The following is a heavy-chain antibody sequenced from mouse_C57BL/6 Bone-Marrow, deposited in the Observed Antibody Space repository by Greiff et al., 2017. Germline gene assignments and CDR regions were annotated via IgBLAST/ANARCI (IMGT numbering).Heavy chain of an antibody. J-gene: IGHJ3*01. D-gene: IGHD2-1*01. CDR1: GYTFTSYW. Sequence: QVQLQQPGAELVKPGASVKLSCKASGYTFTSYWMQWVKQRPGQGLEWIGEIDPSDSYTNYNQKFKGKATLTVDTSSSTAYTQLSILTSEDSAVYYCAREGGNPWFAYWGQGTLVTVSA. V-gene: IGHV1-50*01. CDR2: IDPSDSYT. CDR3: AREGGNPWFAY.